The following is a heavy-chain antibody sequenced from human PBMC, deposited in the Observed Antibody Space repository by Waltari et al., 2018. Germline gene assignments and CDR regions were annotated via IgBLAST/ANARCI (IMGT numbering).Heavy chain of an antibody. CDR2: VSYSGTT. J-gene: IGHJ3*01. CDR3: ATYIGASVGTAAFDV. Sequence: QLQLPESGPRLVRPSVTQSLICPVPGVSITSNRHYWAWNRQSPGQGLEWIGTVSYSGTTYISPSLKSRVSVSRDTSKNQVSLILGSVTAADMAVYYCATYIGASVGTAAFDVWGQGTMVTVSS. V-gene: IGHV4-39*01. CDR1: GVSITSNRHY. D-gene: IGHD5-12*01.